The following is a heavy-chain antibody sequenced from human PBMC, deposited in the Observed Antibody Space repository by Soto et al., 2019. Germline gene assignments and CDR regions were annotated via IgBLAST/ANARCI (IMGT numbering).Heavy chain of an antibody. J-gene: IGHJ4*02. CDR3: ARAEYYYDSSGYLPDFDY. CDR1: GYTYTSYG. D-gene: IGHD3-22*01. CDR2: ISAYNGNT. Sequence: ASVKVCCKASGYTYTSYGIRWVRQAPGQGLEWMGWISAYNGNTNYAQKLQGRVTMTTDTSTSTAYMELRSLRSDDTAVYYCARAEYYYDSSGYLPDFDYWGQGTLVTVSS. V-gene: IGHV1-18*01.